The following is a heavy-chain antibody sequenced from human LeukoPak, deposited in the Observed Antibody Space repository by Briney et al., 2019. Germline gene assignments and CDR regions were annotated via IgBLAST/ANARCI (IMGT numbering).Heavy chain of an antibody. V-gene: IGHV1-2*02. CDR3: ARLEGTGYRGGWFDP. CDR1: GYTFTDYY. D-gene: IGHD3-9*01. CDR2: ITPNSGGT. J-gene: IGHJ5*02. Sequence: PSASVKVSCKASGYTFTDYYIHWVRQAPGQGLEWMGWITPNSGGTNYAQKFQGRVTMTRDTSISTASLELRSLTSDDTAVYYCARLEGTGYRGGWFDPWGQGSLVTVSS.